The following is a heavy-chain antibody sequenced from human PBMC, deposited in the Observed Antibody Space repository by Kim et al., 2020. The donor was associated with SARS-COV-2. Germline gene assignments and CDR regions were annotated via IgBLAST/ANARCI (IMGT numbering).Heavy chain of an antibody. V-gene: IGHV3-33*05. Sequence: GTSLRLSCAASGFTFSSFVMHWVRHSPGKGLEWLAVLSKDESFKYYADSVKGRFTISRDNTRNTLYLQMDNLRVEDSAVYYCARSVGDTVVVITALDYLGQGTLVSVSS. D-gene: IGHD2-15*01. J-gene: IGHJ4*02. CDR3: ARSVGDTVVVITALDY. CDR2: LSKDESFK. CDR1: GFTFSSFV.